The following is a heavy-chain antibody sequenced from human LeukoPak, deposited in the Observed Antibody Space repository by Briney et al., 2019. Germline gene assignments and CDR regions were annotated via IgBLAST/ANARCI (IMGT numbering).Heavy chain of an antibody. J-gene: IGHJ4*02. Sequence: ASVKVSCKASGYTFTGYYIHWVRQAPGQGFEWMGWINPDSGGTNYAQKFQGRVTMTRDTSITTAYMELSRLRSDDTAVYYCARDPLRRTFDYWGQGTLVTVSS. CDR2: INPDSGGT. CDR1: GYTFTGYY. V-gene: IGHV1-2*02. CDR3: ARDPLRRTFDY. D-gene: IGHD4-17*01.